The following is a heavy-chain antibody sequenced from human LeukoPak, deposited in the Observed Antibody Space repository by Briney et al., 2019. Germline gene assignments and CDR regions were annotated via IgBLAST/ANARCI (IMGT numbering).Heavy chain of an antibody. D-gene: IGHD2-21*01. Sequence: AGSLRLSCEASGFTFTEYWMTWVRQAPGQRLEWVANIKQDGSEMYYLDSVEGRFTISRDNAKNSVYLQMNSLGVEDTAVYFCAREAYCGGPSCFAVSYMDVWGEGTTVTVSS. CDR2: IKQDGSEM. CDR1: GFTFTEYW. J-gene: IGHJ6*03. V-gene: IGHV3-7*01. CDR3: AREAYCGGPSCFAVSYMDV.